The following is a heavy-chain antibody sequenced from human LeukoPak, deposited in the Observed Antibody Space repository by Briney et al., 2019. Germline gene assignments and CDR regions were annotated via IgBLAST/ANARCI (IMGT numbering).Heavy chain of an antibody. D-gene: IGHD6-19*01. CDR3: TRGSSGRRDN. Sequence: ASEKVSCKASGYTFTSCDINWVRQATRQGLEWMGWMNPNSGNTGYGPSLQGRITMTRDISIGTAYMELSNLTSEDTAIYYCTRGSSGRRDNWGQGTLVTVSA. J-gene: IGHJ4*02. V-gene: IGHV1-8*01. CDR2: MNPNSGNT. CDR1: GYTFTSCD.